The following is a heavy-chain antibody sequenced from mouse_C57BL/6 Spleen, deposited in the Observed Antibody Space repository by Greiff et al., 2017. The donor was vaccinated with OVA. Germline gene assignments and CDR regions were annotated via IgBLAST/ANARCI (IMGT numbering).Heavy chain of an antibody. CDR2: INPSNGGT. J-gene: IGHJ2*01. CDR1: GYTFTSYW. V-gene: IGHV1-53*01. CDR3: ARSPYGSSYNFDY. Sequence: QVQLQQPGTELVKPGASVKLSCKASGYTFTSYWMHWVKQRPGQGLEWIGNINPSNGGTNYNEKFKSKATLTVEKSSSTAYMQLSSLTSEDSAVYYCARSPYGSSYNFDYWGQGTTLTVSS. D-gene: IGHD1-1*01.